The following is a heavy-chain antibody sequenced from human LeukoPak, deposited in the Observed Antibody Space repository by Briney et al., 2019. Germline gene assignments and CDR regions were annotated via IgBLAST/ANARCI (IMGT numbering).Heavy chain of an antibody. CDR3: SRLTVTAYSCFYP. D-gene: IGHD1-7*01. J-gene: IGHJ5*02. V-gene: IGHV4-4*07. CDR2: IFPGGGT. CDR1: GGSLRSYY. Sequence: SETLSLTCTVSGGSLRSYYWNWIRQPAGKGLEWVGRIFPGGGTSYSPSLKSRVTMSADTSKSQFSLKLTSVTAADTAVYYRSRLTVTAYSCFYPWGPGTLVTVSS.